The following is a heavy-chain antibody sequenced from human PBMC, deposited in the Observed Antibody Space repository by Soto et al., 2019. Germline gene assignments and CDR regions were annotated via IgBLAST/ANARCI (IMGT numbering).Heavy chain of an antibody. V-gene: IGHV3-53*01. CDR2: IYTDERT. J-gene: IGHJ6*02. CDR1: GFIVSTSF. D-gene: IGHD1-1*01. Sequence: GGSLRLSCAASGFIVSTSFIIWVRQAPGKGLEWVSLIYTDERTFYGDSVKGRFTISRDNSKNTVFLQMNSLRAEDTAVYYCARDPATTPDQAMDVWGQGTTVTVSS. CDR3: ARDPATTPDQAMDV.